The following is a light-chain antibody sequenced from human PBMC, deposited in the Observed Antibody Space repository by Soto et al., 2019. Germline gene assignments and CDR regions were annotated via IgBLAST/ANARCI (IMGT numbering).Light chain of an antibody. CDR3: GTWDSSLSVLYV. CDR2: ENN. V-gene: IGLV1-51*02. J-gene: IGLJ1*01. CDR1: SSNIGNNY. Sequence: QSVLTQLPSVSAAPGQKVTISCSGSSSNIGNNYVSWYQQLPGTAPKLLIYENNKRPSGIPDRFSGSKSGTSATLGITGLQTGDEADYYCGTWDSSLSVLYVFGTGTKVTVL.